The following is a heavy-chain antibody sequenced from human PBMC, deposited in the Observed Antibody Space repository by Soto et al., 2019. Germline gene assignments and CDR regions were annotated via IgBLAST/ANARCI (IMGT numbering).Heavy chain of an antibody. CDR1: GFTFSSYS. V-gene: IGHV3-21*01. CDR3: ARDPSGYLNYYYYYMDV. D-gene: IGHD5-12*01. J-gene: IGHJ6*03. Sequence: GGSLRLSCAASGFTFSSYSMNWVRQAPGKGLEWVSSISSSSSYIYYADSVKGRFTISRDNAKNSLYLQMNSLRAEDTAVYYCARDPSGYLNYYYYYMDVWGKGTTVTVSS. CDR2: ISSSSSYI.